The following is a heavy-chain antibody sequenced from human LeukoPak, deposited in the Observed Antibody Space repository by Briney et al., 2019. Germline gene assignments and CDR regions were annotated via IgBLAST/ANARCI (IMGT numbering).Heavy chain of an antibody. CDR2: IKPDGSDK. Sequence: GGSLRLSCVGSGLSFRSHWVNWVRQSPGKGLEWVANIKPDGSDKYYVDSARGRFTVSRDNAKNSAFLQMNSLRAEDTAIYYCATISAQTFDIWGQGTLVSVSS. J-gene: IGHJ3*02. V-gene: IGHV3-7*01. CDR3: ATISAQTFDI. D-gene: IGHD5-24*01. CDR1: GLSFRSHW.